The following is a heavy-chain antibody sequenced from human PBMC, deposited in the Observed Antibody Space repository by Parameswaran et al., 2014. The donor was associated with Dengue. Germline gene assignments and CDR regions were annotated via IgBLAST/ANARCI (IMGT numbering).Heavy chain of an antibody. Sequence: VRQMPGKGLEWMGIINPGDSDTTYSPSFQGQVSISADKSISTAYLQWSSLKASDTAMYYCARCYYDSSASCRALDYWGQGTLVTVSS. J-gene: IGHJ4*01. CDR2: INPGDSDT. CDR3: ARCYYDSSASCRALDY. D-gene: IGHD3-22*01. V-gene: IGHV5-51*01.